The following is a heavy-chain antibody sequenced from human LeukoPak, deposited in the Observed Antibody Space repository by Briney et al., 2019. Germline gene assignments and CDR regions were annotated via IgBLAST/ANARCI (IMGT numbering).Heavy chain of an antibody. Sequence: PSETLSLTCAVYGGSFSGYYWSWIRQPPGKGLEWIGYIYYSGSTNYNPSLKSRVTISVDTSKNQFSLKLSSVTAADTAVYYCARGRSWNYYYYMDVWGKGTTVTVSS. CDR3: ARGRSWNYYYYMDV. D-gene: IGHD1-26*01. J-gene: IGHJ6*03. V-gene: IGHV4-59*01. CDR2: IYYSGST. CDR1: GGSFSGYY.